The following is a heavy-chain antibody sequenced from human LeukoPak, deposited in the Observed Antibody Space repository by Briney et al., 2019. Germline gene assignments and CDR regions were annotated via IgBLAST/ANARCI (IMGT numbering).Heavy chain of an antibody. D-gene: IGHD2-15*01. CDR2: IRQDGSEK. V-gene: IGHV3-7*01. Sequence: GGSLRLSCAASGFTFSSYWMSWVRQAPGKGLEWVANIRQDGSEKYYVDSVKGRFTISRDNAKNSLYLQMNSLRAEDTAVYYCARVVVVTSYFFDYWGQGTLVTVSS. CDR1: GFTFSSYW. J-gene: IGHJ4*02. CDR3: ARVVVVTSYFFDY.